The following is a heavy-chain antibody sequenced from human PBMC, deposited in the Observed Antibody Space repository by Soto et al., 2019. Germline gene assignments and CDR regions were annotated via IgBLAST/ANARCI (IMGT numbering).Heavy chain of an antibody. CDR1: GFTLSDYY. V-gene: IGHV3-11*01. CDR2: ISSSGSSI. D-gene: IGHD6-19*01. CDR3: ARRGSSGWYESYFDY. J-gene: IGHJ4*02. Sequence: GGSLRLSCAASGFTLSDYYMSWIRQAPGKGLECISYISSSGSSIYYADSVKGRFTISRDSAKKSLYLQMNSLRVEDTAVYYCARRGSSGWYESYFDYWGQGTPVTV.